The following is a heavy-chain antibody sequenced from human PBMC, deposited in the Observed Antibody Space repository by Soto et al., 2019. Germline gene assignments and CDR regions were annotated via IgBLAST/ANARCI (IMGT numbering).Heavy chain of an antibody. CDR2: IYWDEAN. CDR1: GFSLSTSGVG. J-gene: IGHJ4*02. CDR3: AHLVVGGITYYFDS. D-gene: IGHD1-26*01. V-gene: IGHV2-5*02. Sequence: QITFKESGPTLVKPTQTLTLTSTFSGFSLSTSGVGVGWIRQPPGKALKSPTFIYWDEANRNSPFLTSQRTIIKATSKNQVVPTMPNMDLVDTATYYCAHLVVGGITYYFDSSSQVMLVTASS.